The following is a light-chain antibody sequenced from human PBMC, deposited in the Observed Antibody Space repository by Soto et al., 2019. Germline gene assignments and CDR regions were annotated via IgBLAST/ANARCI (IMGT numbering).Light chain of an antibody. CDR3: QQYHNWPGYT. CDR2: GAS. V-gene: IGKV3-15*01. J-gene: IGKJ2*01. Sequence: EIVMTQSPATLSVSPGERATLSCRASQTVSSYLAWYQQKPGQAPRLLIYGASTRATGIPAKCSGSGSATEFTLTISSLQSEDFAVYFCQQYHNWPGYTFGQGTKLEIK. CDR1: QTVSSY.